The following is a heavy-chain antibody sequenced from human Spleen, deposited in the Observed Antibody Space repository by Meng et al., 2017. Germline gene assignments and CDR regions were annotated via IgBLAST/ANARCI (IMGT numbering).Heavy chain of an antibody. CDR3: ARGPTTMAHDFDY. CDR1: GGSFSDYY. J-gene: IGHJ4*02. CDR2: INHSGST. Sequence: QVLQQEWGAGLLKPSETLSLTCVVSGGSFSDYYWSWIRQPPGKGLEWIGEINHSGSTNYNPSLESRATISVDTSQNNLSLKLSSVTAADSAVYYCARGPTTMAHDFDYWGQGTLVTVSS. D-gene: IGHD4-11*01. V-gene: IGHV4-34*01.